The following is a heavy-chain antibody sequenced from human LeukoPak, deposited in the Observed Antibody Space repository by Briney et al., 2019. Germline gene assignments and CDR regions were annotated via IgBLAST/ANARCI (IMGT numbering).Heavy chain of an antibody. CDR2: INTNTGNP. V-gene: IGHV7-4-1*02. Sequence: ASVKVSCKASGYTFTSYAMHWVRQAPGQRLEWMGWINTNTGNPTYAQGFTGRFVFSLDTSVSTAYLQISSLKAEDTAVYYCARGTTMVRGVREFDYWGQGTLVTVSS. CDR1: GYTFTSYA. D-gene: IGHD3-10*01. J-gene: IGHJ4*02. CDR3: ARGTTMVRGVREFDY.